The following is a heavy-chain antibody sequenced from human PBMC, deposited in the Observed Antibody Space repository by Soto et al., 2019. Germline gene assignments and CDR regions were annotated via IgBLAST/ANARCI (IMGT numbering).Heavy chain of an antibody. D-gene: IGHD6-19*01. CDR2: ISSSSSYI. V-gene: IGHV3-21*01. CDR1: GFTFSSYS. Sequence: PGGSLRLSCAASGFTFSSYSMNWVRQAPGKGLEWVSSISSSSSYIYYADSVKGRFAISRDNAKNSLYLQMNSLRAEDTAVYYCASLLETAWLVPTDYWGQGTLVTSAS. J-gene: IGHJ4*02. CDR3: ASLLETAWLVPTDY.